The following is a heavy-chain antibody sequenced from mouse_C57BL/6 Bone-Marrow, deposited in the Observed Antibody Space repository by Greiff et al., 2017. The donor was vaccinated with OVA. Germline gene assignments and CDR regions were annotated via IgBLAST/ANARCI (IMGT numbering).Heavy chain of an antibody. J-gene: IGHJ2*01. CDR2: INPNNGGT. V-gene: IGHV1-18*01. D-gene: IGHD4-1*01. Sequence: VQLQQSGPELVKPGASVKIPCKASGYTFTDYNMDWVKQSHGKSLEWIGDINPNNGGTNYNQKFKGKATLTVDKSSSTAYMELRSLTSEETAVYYCARLGRNFYYWGQGTTLTVSS. CDR1: GYTFTDYN. CDR3: ARLGRNFYY.